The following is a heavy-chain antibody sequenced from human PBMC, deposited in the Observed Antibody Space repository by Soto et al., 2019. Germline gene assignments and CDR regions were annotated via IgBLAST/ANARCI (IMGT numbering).Heavy chain of an antibody. CDR3: ARVPGISIAAAGTPPFDY. D-gene: IGHD6-13*01. CDR2: ISAYNGNT. J-gene: IGHJ4*02. Sequence: ASVKISCKASGYTFTSYAISWVRQAPGQGLEWMGWISAYNGNTNYAQKLQGRVTMTTDTSTSTAYMELRSLRSDDTAVYYCARVPGISIAAAGTPPFDYWGQGTLVTVSS. CDR1: GYTFTSYA. V-gene: IGHV1-18*01.